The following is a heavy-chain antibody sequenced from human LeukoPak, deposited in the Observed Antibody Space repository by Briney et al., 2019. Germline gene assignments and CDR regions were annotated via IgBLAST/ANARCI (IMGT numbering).Heavy chain of an antibody. CDR1: GESFRDYY. Sequence: SETLSLTCSVYGESFRDYYWSWIRQPPGKGLEWIGQIHHSGDTAYSPSLKSRVTISVDTSKNQFSLKLSSVTAADTAVYYCARESPGYYGSGTLYYFDYWGQGTLVTVSS. CDR2: IHHSGDT. CDR3: ARESPGYYGSGTLYYFDY. V-gene: IGHV4-34*01. D-gene: IGHD3-10*01. J-gene: IGHJ4*02.